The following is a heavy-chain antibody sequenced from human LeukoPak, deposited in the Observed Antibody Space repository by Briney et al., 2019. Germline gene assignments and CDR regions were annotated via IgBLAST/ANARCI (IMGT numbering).Heavy chain of an antibody. CDR2: MYYSGST. J-gene: IGHJ4*02. Sequence: RSSETLSLTCTVSGGSISSSGYYWSWIRQHPGKGLEWIGYMYYSGSTYYNPSLKSRVSISVDTSKNQFSLKLSSVTAADTAVYYCARGDYGDYFDYWSRGTLVTVSS. CDR1: GGSISSSGYY. CDR3: ARGDYGDYFDY. V-gene: IGHV4-31*03. D-gene: IGHD4-17*01.